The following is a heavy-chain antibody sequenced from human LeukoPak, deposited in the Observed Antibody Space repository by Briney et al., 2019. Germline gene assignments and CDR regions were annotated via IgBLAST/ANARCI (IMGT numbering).Heavy chain of an antibody. J-gene: IGHJ6*02. CDR3: ARVGYYYDSSGYPARGYYYYGMDV. V-gene: IGHV1-69*13. CDR1: GGTFSSYA. CDR2: IIPIFGTA. Sequence: SVKVSCKASGGTFSSYAISWVRQAPGQGLEWMGGIIPIFGTANYAQKFQGRVTITADESTSTAYVELSSLRSEDTAVYYCARVGYYYDSSGYPARGYYYYGMDVWGQGTTVTVSS. D-gene: IGHD3-22*01.